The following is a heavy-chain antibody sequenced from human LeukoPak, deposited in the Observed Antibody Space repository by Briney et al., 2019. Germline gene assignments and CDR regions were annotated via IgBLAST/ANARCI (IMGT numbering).Heavy chain of an antibody. V-gene: IGHV3-21*01. CDR2: ISSSSSYI. J-gene: IGHJ4*02. D-gene: IGHD2-15*01. CDR3: GRDADPTPRFDY. Sequence: GGSLRLSCAASGFTFSSYSMNWVRQAPGKGLEWVSSISSSSSYIYYADSVKGRFTISRDNAKNSLYLQMNSLRAEDTAVYYCGRDADPTPRFDYWGQGALVTVSS. CDR1: GFTFSSYS.